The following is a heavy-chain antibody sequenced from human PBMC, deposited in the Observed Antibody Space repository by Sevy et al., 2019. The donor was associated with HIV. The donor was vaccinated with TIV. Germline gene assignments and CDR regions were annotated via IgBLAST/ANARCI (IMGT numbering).Heavy chain of an antibody. CDR1: GFTFNTYA. Sequence: GGSLRLSCAGSGFTFNTYAMNWVRQAPGKGLEWVSGMSGSGGSTYYADSVKGRFTISRDNSKKTLYLQMNSLRGEDTAVYYCAREMAIITRHIDYWGQGTLVTVSS. D-gene: IGHD5-12*01. V-gene: IGHV3-23*01. CDR3: AREMAIITRHIDY. J-gene: IGHJ4*02. CDR2: MSGSGGST.